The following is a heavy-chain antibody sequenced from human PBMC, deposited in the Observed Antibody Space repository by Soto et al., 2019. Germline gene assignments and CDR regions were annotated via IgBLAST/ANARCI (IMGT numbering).Heavy chain of an antibody. J-gene: IGHJ6*01. CDR2: ISYDGSNT. CDR1: GFSFSRYG. V-gene: IGHV3-30*18. D-gene: IGHD3-3*01. CDR3: AKTAEPHYDFWGGPGRPMDV. Sequence: GGSLRLSFAASGFSFSRYGMHWVRQAPGKGLEWVAVISYDGSNTYYVASVRGRFTISRDNSKNSLYLQVNSLRAEDTAVYYCAKTAEPHYDFWGGPGRPMDVWGQGTTVTVSS.